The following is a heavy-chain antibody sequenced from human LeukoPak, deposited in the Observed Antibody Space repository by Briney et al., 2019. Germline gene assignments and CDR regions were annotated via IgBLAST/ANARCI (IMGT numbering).Heavy chain of an antibody. J-gene: IGHJ4*02. V-gene: IGHV3-30*01. D-gene: IGHD5-18*01. CDR2: ISYDGSNK. CDR1: GFTFSSYA. Sequence: PGGSLRLSCAASGFTFSSYAMHWVRQAPGKGLEWVAVISYDGSNKYYADSVKGRFTISRDNSKNTLYLQMNSLRAEDTAVYYCARAKMVSEDYWGQGTLVTVSS. CDR3: ARAKMVSEDY.